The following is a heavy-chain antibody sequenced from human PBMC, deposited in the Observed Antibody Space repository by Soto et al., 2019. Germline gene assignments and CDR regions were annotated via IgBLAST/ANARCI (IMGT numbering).Heavy chain of an antibody. J-gene: IGHJ3*01. CDR3: TIGSLRGLDAFDL. CDR2: IRSTIDGGTT. V-gene: IGHV3-15*01. Sequence: EAQLVESGGGLVQPGGSLRLSCVASGLTFSNVWMSWVRQAPGKGLEWVGRIRSTIDGGTTDYGAPVTGRFSISTDDSKNTVYLQMNSLETEDTAVYFCTIGSLRGLDAFDLWGQGTMVTVSS. CDR1: GLTFSNVW.